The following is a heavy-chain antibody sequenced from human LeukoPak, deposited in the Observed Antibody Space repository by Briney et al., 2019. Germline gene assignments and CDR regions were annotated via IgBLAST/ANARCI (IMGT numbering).Heavy chain of an antibody. CDR3: ARIMIAAAGT. CDR2: INPNSGGT. Sequence: ASVKVSCKASGYTFTGYYMHWVRQAPGQELEWMGWINPNSGGTNYAQKFQGRVTMTRDTSISTAYMELSRLRSDDTAVYYCARIMIAAAGTWGQGTLVTVSS. CDR1: GYTFTGYY. J-gene: IGHJ5*02. D-gene: IGHD6-13*01. V-gene: IGHV1-2*02.